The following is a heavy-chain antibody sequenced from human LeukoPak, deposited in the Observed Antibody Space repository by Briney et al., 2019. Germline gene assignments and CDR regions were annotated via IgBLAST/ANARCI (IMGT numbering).Heavy chain of an antibody. CDR2: ISHSGST. D-gene: IGHD3-10*01. CDR3: ARGGLRGAILQDYYCYMDV. J-gene: IGHJ6*03. V-gene: IGHV4-34*01. Sequence: SETLSLTCGVYGGSFSLDYWSWFRQPPGKGLEWIGEISHSGSTDYNTSLKSRITISLDTSKNQFSLRLRSVTAADSAVYYCARGGLRGAILQDYYCYMDVWGNGTTVTVSS. CDR1: GGSFSLDY.